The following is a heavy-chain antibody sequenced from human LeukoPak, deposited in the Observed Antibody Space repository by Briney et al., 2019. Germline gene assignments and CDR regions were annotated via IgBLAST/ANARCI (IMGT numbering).Heavy chain of an antibody. V-gene: IGHV4-59*01. CDR2: IYYSGST. CDR3: ARFFLGVADAIDI. CDR1: GGSISSYY. Sequence: SETLSLTCTVSGGSISSYYWSWIRQPPGKGLEWIGYIYYSGSTNYNPSLKSRVTISVDTSKNQFSLKLSSVTAADTAVYYCARFFLGVADAIDIWGQGTMVTVSS. D-gene: IGHD2/OR15-2a*01. J-gene: IGHJ3*02.